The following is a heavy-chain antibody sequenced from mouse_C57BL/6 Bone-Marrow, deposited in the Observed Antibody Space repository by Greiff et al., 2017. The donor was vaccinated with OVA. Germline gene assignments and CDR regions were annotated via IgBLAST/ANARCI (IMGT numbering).Heavy chain of an antibody. Sequence: EVQVVESGGGLVKPGGSLKLSCAASGFTFSSYAMSWVRQTPEKRLEWVATISDGGSYTYYPDNVKGRFTISRDNAKNNLYLQMSHLKSEDTAMYYCAREKVYGNYAMDYWGQGTSVTVSS. J-gene: IGHJ4*01. V-gene: IGHV5-4*01. D-gene: IGHD2-1*01. CDR2: ISDGGSYT. CDR3: AREKVYGNYAMDY. CDR1: GFTFSSYA.